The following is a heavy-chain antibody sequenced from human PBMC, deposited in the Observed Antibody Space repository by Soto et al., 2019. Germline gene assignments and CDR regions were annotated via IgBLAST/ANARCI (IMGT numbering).Heavy chain of an antibody. Sequence: SETLSLTCTVSGGSISSGGYYWSWIRQHPGKGLEWIGYIYYSGSTYYNPSLKSRVTISVDTSKNQFSLKLSSVTAADTAVYYCARGGPVINVDYWGQGTLVTVS. CDR2: IYYSGST. V-gene: IGHV4-31*03. CDR1: GGSISSGGYY. D-gene: IGHD3-22*01. CDR3: ARGGPVINVDY. J-gene: IGHJ4*02.